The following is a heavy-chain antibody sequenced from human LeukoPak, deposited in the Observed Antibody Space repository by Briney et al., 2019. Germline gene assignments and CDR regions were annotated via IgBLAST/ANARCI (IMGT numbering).Heavy chain of an antibody. V-gene: IGHV4-59*04. D-gene: IGHD3-10*01. CDR2: IYYSGST. J-gene: IGHJ4*02. CDR1: GGSISSYY. Sequence: SETLSLTCTVSGGSISSYYWSWIRQPPGKGLEWIGYIYYSGSTYYNPSLKSRVTISVDTSKTQFSLKLSSVTAADTAVYYCARLYLSGCYFDYWGQGTLVTVSS. CDR3: ARLYLSGCYFDY.